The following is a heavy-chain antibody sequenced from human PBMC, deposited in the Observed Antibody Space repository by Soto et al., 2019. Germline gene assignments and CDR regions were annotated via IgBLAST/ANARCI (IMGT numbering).Heavy chain of an antibody. V-gene: IGHV3-30-3*01. D-gene: IGHD1-26*01. CDR1: GFTFSSYA. Sequence: GGSLRLACAVSGFTFSSYAMHWVRQAPGKGLEWVAVISYEGSNKYYADSVTGRFTISRDNSKTTLYLQMNSLRAEDTAVYYCARALLRGYYFDYWGQGTLVTVSS. J-gene: IGHJ4*02. CDR3: ARALLRGYYFDY. CDR2: ISYEGSNK.